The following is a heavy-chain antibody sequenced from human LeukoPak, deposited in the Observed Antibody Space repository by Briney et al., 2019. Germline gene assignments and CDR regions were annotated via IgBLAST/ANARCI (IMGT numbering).Heavy chain of an antibody. J-gene: IGHJ4*02. D-gene: IGHD6-19*01. V-gene: IGHV3-30-3*01. CDR3: AGNGGWYEALGY. CDR1: GFTFSSYA. Sequence: HPGGSLRLSCAASGFTFSSYAMHWVRQAPGKGLEWVAVISYDGSNKYYADSAKGRFTISRDNSKNTLYLQMNSLRAEDMAVYYCAGNGGWYEALGYWGQGTLVTVSS. CDR2: ISYDGSNK.